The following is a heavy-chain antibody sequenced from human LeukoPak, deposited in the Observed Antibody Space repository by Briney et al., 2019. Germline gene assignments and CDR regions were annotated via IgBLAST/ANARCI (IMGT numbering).Heavy chain of an antibody. CDR3: VRDARGSLDY. CDR2: VAFDGTNI. Sequence: RPGGSLRLPCAASGFTFSTSTMHWVRQAPGKGLESVTIVAFDGTNIHYIDSVKGRFTISRDNSKNTLYLEMNSLRTEDTAVYYCVRDARGSLDYWGQGTLVTVSP. V-gene: IGHV3-30-3*01. CDR1: GFTFSTST. J-gene: IGHJ4*02.